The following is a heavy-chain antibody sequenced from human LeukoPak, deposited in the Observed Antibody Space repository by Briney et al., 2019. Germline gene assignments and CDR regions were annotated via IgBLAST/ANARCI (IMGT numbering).Heavy chain of an antibody. V-gene: IGHV4-61*01. Sequence: SETLSLTCTVSGGSVSRSSYYWSRIRQPPGKGLEWIGYIYYSGSTNYNPSLKSRVTISVDTSKNQFSLKLSSVTAADTAMSYCARENFHYASGSYDYGVQGTLVTVSS. D-gene: IGHD3-10*01. J-gene: IGHJ4*02. CDR2: IYYSGST. CDR1: GGSVSRSSYY. CDR3: ARENFHYASGSYDY.